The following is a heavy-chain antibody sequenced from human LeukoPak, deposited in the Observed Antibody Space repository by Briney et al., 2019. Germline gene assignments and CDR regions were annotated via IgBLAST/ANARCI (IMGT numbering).Heavy chain of an antibody. V-gene: IGHV1-24*01. CDR2: FDPEDGET. CDR1: GYTLTELS. Sequence: ASVNVSCKVSGYTLTELSMHWVRQAPGKGLEWMGGFDPEDGETIYAQKFQGRVTMTEDTSTDTAYMELSSLRAEDTAVYYCARDSDFWSGYGAAFDIWGQGTMVTVSS. CDR3: ARDSDFWSGYGAAFDI. D-gene: IGHD3-3*01. J-gene: IGHJ3*02.